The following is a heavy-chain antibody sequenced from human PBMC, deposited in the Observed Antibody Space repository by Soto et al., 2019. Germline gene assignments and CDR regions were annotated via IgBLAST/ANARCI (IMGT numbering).Heavy chain of an antibody. J-gene: IGHJ4*02. V-gene: IGHV4-31*03. CDR3: ARSDSNYAPFDY. D-gene: IGHD4-4*01. Sequence: SETLSLTCIVSGGSISSNDFYWSWIRQHPGKGLEWIGYIYYSGNTYYNPSLKSRVTILVDTSKNQFSLKVSSVTAADTAVYYWARSDSNYAPFDYGGKGTLVTVSS. CDR2: IYYSGNT. CDR1: GGSISSNDFY.